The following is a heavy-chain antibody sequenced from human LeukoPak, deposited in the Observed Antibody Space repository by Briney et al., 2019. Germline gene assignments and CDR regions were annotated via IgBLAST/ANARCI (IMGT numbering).Heavy chain of an antibody. CDR3: AKESDENRYCSSTNCYPFDY. CDR1: GFTLTNYA. D-gene: IGHD2-2*01. J-gene: IGHJ4*02. CDR2: INPSSGNT. V-gene: IGHV3-23*01. Sequence: GGSLRLSCAASGFTLTNYAMSWVRQAPGKGLEWVSSINPSSGNTYYADSVKGRFTIFGDNSKNTLYLQMNSLRAEDTAVYYCAKESDENRYCSSTNCYPFDYWGQGTLVTVSS.